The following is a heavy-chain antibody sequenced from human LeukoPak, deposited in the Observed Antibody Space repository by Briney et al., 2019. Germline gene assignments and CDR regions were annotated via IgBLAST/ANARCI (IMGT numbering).Heavy chain of an antibody. CDR3: ARLSANDFDN. D-gene: IGHD1-1*01. CDR1: GGSISSYY. CDR2: MHYSGST. V-gene: IGHV4-59*01. Sequence: SETLSLTFTVSGGSISSYYWSWIRQPPGKGLEWIGYMHYSGSTNYNPSLKSRITISIDKSKTHFSLKLSSVTAADTAVYYCARLSANDFDNWGQGTLVTVSS. J-gene: IGHJ4*02.